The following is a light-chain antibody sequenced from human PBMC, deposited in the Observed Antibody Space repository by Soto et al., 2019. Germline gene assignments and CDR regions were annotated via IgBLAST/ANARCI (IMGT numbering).Light chain of an antibody. CDR2: EGS. J-gene: IGLJ2*01. Sequence: QSALTQPASVSGSPGQSITISCTGTSSDVGSYNLVSWYQQHPGKDPKLMSYEGSKRPSGVSDRFSGSKSGNTASLTISGLQAEDEADYYCCSYAGSSTVVLGGGTKLTVL. V-gene: IGLV2-23*01. CDR3: CSYAGSSTVV. CDR1: SSDVGSYNL.